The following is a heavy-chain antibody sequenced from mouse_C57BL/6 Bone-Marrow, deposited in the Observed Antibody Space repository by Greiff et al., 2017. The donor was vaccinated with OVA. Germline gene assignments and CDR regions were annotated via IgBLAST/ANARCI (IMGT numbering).Heavy chain of an antibody. J-gene: IGHJ4*01. D-gene: IGHD1-3*01. CDR1: GYTFTSYG. CDR2: IYPRSGNT. V-gene: IGHV1-81*01. CDR3: ARRSCKEGAMDY. Sequence: QVQLKQSGAELARPGASVKLSCKASGYTFTSYGISWVKQRTGQGLEWIGEIYPRSGNTYYNEKFKGKATLTADKSSSTAYMELRSLTSEDSAVYFCARRSCKEGAMDYWGQGTSVTVSS.